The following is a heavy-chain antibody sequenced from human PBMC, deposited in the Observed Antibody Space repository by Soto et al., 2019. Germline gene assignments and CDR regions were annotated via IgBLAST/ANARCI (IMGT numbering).Heavy chain of an antibody. Sequence: VQLVESGGGLIQPGGSLRLSCAASGFTVSNNHMTWVRQAAGQGLELVSFVHGGGSTSYADSVKGRFTISRDNSKNTLYLQMDSLRAEDTDIYYCAGRLTTAASLDYWGRGTLVTVSS. CDR2: VHGGGST. V-gene: IGHV3-53*01. CDR1: GFTVSNNH. D-gene: IGHD3-16*01. CDR3: AGRLTTAASLDY. J-gene: IGHJ4*02.